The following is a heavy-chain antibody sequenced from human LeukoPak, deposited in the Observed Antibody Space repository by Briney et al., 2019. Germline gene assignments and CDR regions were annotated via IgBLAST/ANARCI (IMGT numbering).Heavy chain of an antibody. Sequence: SETLSLTCTVSGGSITSHFWSWIRQPLGKGLEWIGYIYHSGITNYNPSLKSRVTISVDTSKNQFSLKLSSVTAADTAVYYCARDGYSGSSLFDYWGQGTLVTVSS. CDR1: GGSITSHF. CDR2: IYHSGIT. D-gene: IGHD1-26*01. J-gene: IGHJ4*02. V-gene: IGHV4-59*11. CDR3: ARDGYSGSSLFDY.